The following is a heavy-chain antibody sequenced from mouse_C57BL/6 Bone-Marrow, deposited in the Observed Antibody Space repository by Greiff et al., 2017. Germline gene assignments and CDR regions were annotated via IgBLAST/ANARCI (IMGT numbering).Heavy chain of an antibody. J-gene: IGHJ4*01. Sequence: QVQLQQSGAELARPGASVKLSCKASGYTFTSYGISWVKQRTGQGLEWIGEIYPRSGNTYYNEKFKGKAKLTADKSSSTAYMELRSLTSEDSAVYFCARGDYYGSSYYAMDYWGQGTSVTVSS. CDR3: ARGDYYGSSYYAMDY. V-gene: IGHV1-81*01. D-gene: IGHD1-1*01. CDR2: IYPRSGNT. CDR1: GYTFTSYG.